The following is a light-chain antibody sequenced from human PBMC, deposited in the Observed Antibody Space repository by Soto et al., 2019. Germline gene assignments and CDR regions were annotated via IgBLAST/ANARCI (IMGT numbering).Light chain of an antibody. V-gene: IGKV2-24*01. J-gene: IGKJ2*01. CDR2: KIS. CDR3: MQATQSYT. Sequence: DIVLTQTRLSSPVTLGQPASISCRSSQSLVHIDGNTYFNWLQQRPGQPPRLLIYKISNRFPGVPDRFSGSGAGTDFTLKISRVEAEDVGVYYCMQATQSYTFGQGHRLEIK. CDR1: QSLVHIDGNTY.